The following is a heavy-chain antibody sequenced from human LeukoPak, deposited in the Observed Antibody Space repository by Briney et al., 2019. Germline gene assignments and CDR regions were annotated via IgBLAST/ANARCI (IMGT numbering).Heavy chain of an antibody. CDR1: GFPFSEYS. V-gene: IGHV3-64*02. Sequence: GGSLRLSCAASGFPFSEYSMHWVRQTPGKGLEYVSSISNNGDGTYYVDSVKDRFTISRDNSKNTLYLQMDSLRVDDMAIYYCAGGVVVVAATPDFWGQGTLVVVSS. CDR2: ISNNGDGT. D-gene: IGHD2-15*01. J-gene: IGHJ4*02. CDR3: AGGVVVVAATPDF.